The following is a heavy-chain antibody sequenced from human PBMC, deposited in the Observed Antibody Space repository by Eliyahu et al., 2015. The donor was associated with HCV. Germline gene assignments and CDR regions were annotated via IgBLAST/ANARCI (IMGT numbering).Heavy chain of an antibody. CDR2: ITDNGGGT. CDR3: AKLTKTTISGWLQLYFDY. V-gene: IGHV3-23*01. D-gene: IGHD5-24*01. CDR1: GFPFSXYA. J-gene: IGHJ4*02. Sequence: LQLLESGGALVQPGGSLRLSCXASGFPFSXYAMSWVRQAPGKGLEWVSGITDNGGGTYYADSVKGRFTISRDNSRNTLYLQMNSLRAEDTAVYYCAKLTKTTISGWLQLYFDYWGQGTLVTVSS.